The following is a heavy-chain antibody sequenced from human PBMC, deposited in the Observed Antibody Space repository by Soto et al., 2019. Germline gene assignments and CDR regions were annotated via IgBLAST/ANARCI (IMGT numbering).Heavy chain of an antibody. D-gene: IGHD3-16*01. CDR1: GFTFSGFG. CDR3: AFGNLSYYFDF. V-gene: IGHV3-33*01. Sequence: GGSMRLSSAASGFTFSGFGMHWVRQAPGKGLEWVAIIWYDGSDKYYADSVKGRFTISRGNSKNTLYLQMNSLRAEDTAVYHCAFGNLSYYFDFWGQGTPVTVSS. CDR2: IWYDGSDK. J-gene: IGHJ4*02.